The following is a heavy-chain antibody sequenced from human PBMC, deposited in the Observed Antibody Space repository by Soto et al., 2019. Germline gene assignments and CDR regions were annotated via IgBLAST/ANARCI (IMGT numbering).Heavy chain of an antibody. J-gene: IGHJ2*01. Sequence: EVHLLESGGGLVQPGGSLRLSCAASGFTFSTYGMNCVRQAPGKGLEWVSGITGSGASTYYADSVKGRFTISRDNSKNTLYLQMNSLRAEDTAVYYCAKAEYYGGNWYFDLWGRGTLVTVSS. CDR2: ITGSGAST. D-gene: IGHD4-17*01. V-gene: IGHV3-23*01. CDR1: GFTFSTYG. CDR3: AKAEYYGGNWYFDL.